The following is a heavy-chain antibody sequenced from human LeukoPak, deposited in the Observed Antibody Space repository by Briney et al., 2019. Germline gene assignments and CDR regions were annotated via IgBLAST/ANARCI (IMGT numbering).Heavy chain of an antibody. CDR3: TTVSPLYCGGDCLDDY. D-gene: IGHD2-21*02. CDR2: IRSKANSYAT. J-gene: IGHJ4*02. CDR1: GFTFSGSA. Sequence: GGSLRLSCAASGFTFSGSAMHWVRQASGKGLEWVGRIRSKANSYATAYAASVKGRFTISRDDSKNTAYLQMNSLKTGDTAVYYCTTVSPLYCGGDCLDDYWGQGTLVTVSS. V-gene: IGHV3-73*01.